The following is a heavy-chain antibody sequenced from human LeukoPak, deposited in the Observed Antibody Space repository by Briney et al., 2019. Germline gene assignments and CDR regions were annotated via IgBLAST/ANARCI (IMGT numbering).Heavy chain of an antibody. Sequence: SETLSLTCTVSGYSISSGYYWGWIRQPPGKGLEWIGSIYHSGSTYYNPSLKSRVTISVDTSKNQFSLKLSSGTAADTAVYYCARAYGSGSYSPYNWFDPWGQGTLVTVSS. CDR3: ARAYGSGSYSPYNWFDP. J-gene: IGHJ5*02. CDR2: IYHSGST. V-gene: IGHV4-38-2*02. D-gene: IGHD3-10*01. CDR1: GYSISSGYY.